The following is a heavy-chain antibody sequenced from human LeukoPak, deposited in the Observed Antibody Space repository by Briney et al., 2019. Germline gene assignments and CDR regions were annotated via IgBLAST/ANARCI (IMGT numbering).Heavy chain of an antibody. V-gene: IGHV4-61*01. CDR1: GGSVSSGSYY. CDR2: IYYSGST. J-gene: IGHJ6*04. Sequence: SETLSLTCTVSGGSVSSGSYYWSWIRQPPGKGLEWIGYIYYSGSTNYNPSLKSRVTISVDTSKNQFSLKLSSVTAADTAVYYCARDRGGYDRDTDYYSYYGMDVWGKGTTVTVSS. CDR3: ARDRGGYDRDTDYYSYYGMDV. D-gene: IGHD5-12*01.